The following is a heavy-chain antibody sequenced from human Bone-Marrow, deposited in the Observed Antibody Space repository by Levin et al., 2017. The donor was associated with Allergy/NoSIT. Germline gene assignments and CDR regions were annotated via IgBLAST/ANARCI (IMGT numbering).Heavy chain of an antibody. CDR1: GFTFSNSP. CDR3: ATRLGANRGWFVLDQ. J-gene: IGHJ4*02. CDR2: ISGSGGNK. Sequence: TGGSLRLSCAASGFTFSNSPMTWVRQAPGKGLEWVSSISGSGGNKYHADSVKGRFTISRDNSKNILSLQMDSLRADDTAVYFCATRLGANRGWFVLDQWGQGTLVTVSS. V-gene: IGHV3-23*01. D-gene: IGHD3-10*01.